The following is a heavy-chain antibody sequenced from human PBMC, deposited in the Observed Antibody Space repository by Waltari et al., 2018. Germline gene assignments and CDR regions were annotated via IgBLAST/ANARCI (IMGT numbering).Heavy chain of an antibody. CDR2: ISGSGGST. J-gene: IGHJ6*02. Sequence: EVQLLESGGGLVQPGGSLRLSCAASGFTFSSYAMSWVRQAPGERLEWVSAISGSGGSTYYADSVKGRFTISRDNSKNTLYLQMNSLRAEDTAVYYCAKARGSQRDYYYYYGMDVWGQGTTVTVSS. CDR1: GFTFSSYA. D-gene: IGHD6-25*01. CDR3: AKARGSQRDYYYYYGMDV. V-gene: IGHV3-23*01.